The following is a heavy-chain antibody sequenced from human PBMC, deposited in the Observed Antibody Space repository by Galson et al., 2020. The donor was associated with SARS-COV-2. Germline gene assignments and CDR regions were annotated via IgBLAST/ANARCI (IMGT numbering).Heavy chain of an antibody. D-gene: IGHD3-10*01. V-gene: IGHV1-24*01. CDR1: GYTLTELS. CDR2: FDPEDGET. Sequence: ASVKVSCKVSGYTLTELSIHWVRQATGKGLEWLGGFDPEDGETIYAQKFQGSVTMTEDTSTDTAYMELSSLRSEDTAVYYCATRSDYYGSGSYHFYFDSWGQGTLVTVSS. J-gene: IGHJ4*02. CDR3: ATRSDYYGSGSYHFYFDS.